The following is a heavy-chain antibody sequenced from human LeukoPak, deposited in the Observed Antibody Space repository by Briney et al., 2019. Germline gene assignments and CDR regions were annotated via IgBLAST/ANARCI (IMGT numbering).Heavy chain of an antibody. CDR3: AEGSNYGDSSF. Sequence: GGSLRLSXAASGFTFSSYWMSWVCQAPGRGLEWVANIKQDGSEKYYVDSVKGRFTISRDNAKKSLYLQMNSLRGEDTAIYYCAEGSNYGDSSFWGQGTLVTVSS. J-gene: IGHJ4*02. CDR1: GFTFSSYW. CDR2: IKQDGSEK. D-gene: IGHD4-17*01. V-gene: IGHV3-7*01.